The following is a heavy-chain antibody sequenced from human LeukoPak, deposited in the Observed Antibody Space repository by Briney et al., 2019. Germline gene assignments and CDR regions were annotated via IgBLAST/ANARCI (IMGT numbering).Heavy chain of an antibody. D-gene: IGHD2-2*02. CDR3: ARGFLLPAAIDEYYFDY. CDR2: IYSGGST. Sequence: GGSLRLSCAASGFTVSSNYMRWVRQAPGKGLEWVSVIYSGGSTYYADSVKGRFTISRHNSKNTLYLQMNSLRAEDTAVYYCARGFLLPAAIDEYYFDYWGQGTLVTVSS. J-gene: IGHJ4*02. V-gene: IGHV3-53*04. CDR1: GFTVSSNY.